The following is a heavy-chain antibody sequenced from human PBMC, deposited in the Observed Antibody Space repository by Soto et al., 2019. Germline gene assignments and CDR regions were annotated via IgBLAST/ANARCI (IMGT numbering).Heavy chain of an antibody. Sequence: QVQLQESGPGLVKPSETLSLTCTVSGGSISSSYSSCIRQPPGKGLEWIGYIHYSGSTNYNPPLKSRVPSSVDTSTNQFSLKLSCVTAADTAVYYCARALGGYCSGGSCYDYYYYYYMDVWGKGTTVTVSS. V-gene: IGHV4-59*08. CDR1: GGSISSSY. D-gene: IGHD2-15*01. J-gene: IGHJ6*03. CDR2: IHYSGST. CDR3: ARALGGYCSGGSCYDYYYYYYMDV.